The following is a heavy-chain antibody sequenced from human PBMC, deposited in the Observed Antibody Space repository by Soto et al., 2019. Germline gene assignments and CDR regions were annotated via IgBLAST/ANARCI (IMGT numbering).Heavy chain of an antibody. J-gene: IGHJ4*02. CDR3: ARGPSSLTRFDY. CDR2: ISYDGSNK. V-gene: IGHV3-30-3*01. CDR1: GFTFSSYA. Sequence: GWSLRLSCASSGFTFSSYALHWVRQAPGKGLEWVAVISYDGSNKDYADSVKGRFTISRDNSKNTLYLQMNSLRAEDTAVYYCARGPSSLTRFDYWGQGTLVTVSS. D-gene: IGHD2-2*01.